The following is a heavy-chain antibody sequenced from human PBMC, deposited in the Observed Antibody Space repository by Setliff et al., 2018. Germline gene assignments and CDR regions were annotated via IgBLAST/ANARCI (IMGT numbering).Heavy chain of an antibody. V-gene: IGHV1-69*13. CDR3: ATSVSWIQLVLYPQGHPEPFDY. J-gene: IGHJ4*02. Sequence: SVKVSCKASGDTFSSSAISWVRQAPGQGLEWMEGIIPIFGTANYAQKFQGRVTITADESTSTAYMELSSLRSEDTAVYYCATSVSWIQLVLYPQGHPEPFDYWGQGTLVTVSS. CDR2: IIPIFGTA. D-gene: IGHD5-18*01. CDR1: GDTFSSSA.